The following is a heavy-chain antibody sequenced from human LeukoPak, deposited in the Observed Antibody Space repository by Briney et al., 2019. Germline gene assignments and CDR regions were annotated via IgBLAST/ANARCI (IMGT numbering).Heavy chain of an antibody. Sequence: GGSLRLSCAASGFTFSSYSMNWVRQAPGKGLEWVSYISSSSSTIYYADSVKGRFTISRDNAKNSLYPQMNSLRAEDTAVYYCARDRSYYASGRNWFDPWGQGTLVTVSS. D-gene: IGHD3-10*01. J-gene: IGHJ5*02. CDR2: ISSSSSTI. V-gene: IGHV3-48*04. CDR1: GFTFSSYS. CDR3: ARDRSYYASGRNWFDP.